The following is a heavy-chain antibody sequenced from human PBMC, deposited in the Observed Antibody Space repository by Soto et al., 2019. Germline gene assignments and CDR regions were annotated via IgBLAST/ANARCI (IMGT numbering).Heavy chain of an antibody. D-gene: IGHD5-12*01. CDR1: GYSFTSYY. Sequence: ASVKVSCEASGYSFTSYYMHWVRQAPGQGLEWMGIINPSGGSTSYAQKFQGRVTMTRDTSTSTVYMELSSLRSEDTAVYYCARDPRGYGKLTHWGQGTLVTVSS. CDR2: INPSGGST. CDR3: ARDPRGYGKLTH. J-gene: IGHJ4*02. V-gene: IGHV1-46*01.